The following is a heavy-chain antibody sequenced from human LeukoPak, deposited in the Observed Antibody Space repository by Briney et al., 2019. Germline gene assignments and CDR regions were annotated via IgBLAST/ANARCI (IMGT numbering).Heavy chain of an antibody. D-gene: IGHD4-17*01. CDR3: AKDLYGDYDPGYFQH. Sequence: GGSLRLSCAASGFTFSNYAMTWVRQAPGKGLELVSVISASGRNRDYADSVKGRFTISRDNSKNTLYLQMNSLRAEDTAVYYCAKDLYGDYDPGYFQHWGQGTLVTVSS. CDR2: ISASGRNR. J-gene: IGHJ1*01. CDR1: GFTFSNYA. V-gene: IGHV3-23*01.